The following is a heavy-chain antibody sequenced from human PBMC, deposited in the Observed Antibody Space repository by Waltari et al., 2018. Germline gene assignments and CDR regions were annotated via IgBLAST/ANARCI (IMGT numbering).Heavy chain of an antibody. D-gene: IGHD1-26*01. CDR1: GDSVSTRHSF. CDR2: MFYSGTT. CDR3: SRDRSGTINSFDP. Sequence: QLTLKESGPRLGKSAETMSLTCTLTGDSVSTRHSFWAWIRQPPGKGLELLGSMFYSGTTSHNSSLTSRVTISVDTSKNQVSLQLKSGTAADTAVYFCSRDRSGTINSFDPWGRGTLVTVSS. J-gene: IGHJ5*02. V-gene: IGHV4-39*07.